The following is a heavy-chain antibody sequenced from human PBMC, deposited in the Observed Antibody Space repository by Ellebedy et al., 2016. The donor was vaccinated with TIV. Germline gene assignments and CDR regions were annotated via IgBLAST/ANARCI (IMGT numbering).Heavy chain of an antibody. CDR2: ISSSSSTI. CDR3: ARVGYYYDSSGYYQGYYFDY. CDR1: GFTFNNYS. V-gene: IGHV3-48*02. J-gene: IGHJ4*02. D-gene: IGHD3-22*01. Sequence: GESLKISCAASGFTFNNYSMNWVRQASGKGLEWVSYISSSSSTIYYADSVKGRFTISRDNAKNSLYLQMHSLRDEDTAVYYCARVGYYYDSSGYYQGYYFDYWGQGTLVTVSS.